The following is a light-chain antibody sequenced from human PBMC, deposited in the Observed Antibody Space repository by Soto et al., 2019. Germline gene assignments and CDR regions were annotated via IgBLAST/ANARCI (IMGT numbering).Light chain of an antibody. CDR1: SGSIASNY. V-gene: IGLV6-57*02. Sequence: NFMLTQPHSVSESPGKTVTISCTDSSGSIASNYVQWYQQRPGSAPTTVIYEDNQRPSGVPDRFSGSIDSSSNSASLTISGLKTEDEADYYCQSYDSSNRDVVFGGGTKVTVL. CDR3: QSYDSSNRDVV. CDR2: EDN. J-gene: IGLJ2*01.